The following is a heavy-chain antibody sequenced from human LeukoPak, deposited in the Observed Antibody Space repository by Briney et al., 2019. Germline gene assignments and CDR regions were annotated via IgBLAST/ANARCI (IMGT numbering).Heavy chain of an antibody. D-gene: IGHD5-24*01. V-gene: IGHV3-20*04. CDR3: AREDNGSKHYYYYYMDV. CDR2: INWNGGST. CDR1: GFTFDDYG. J-gene: IGHJ6*03. Sequence: GGSLRLSCAASGFTFDDYGMSWVRQAPGKGLEWVSGINWNGGSTGYADSVKGRFTISRDNAKNSLYLQMNSLGAEDTALYYCAREDNGSKHYYYYYMDVWGKGTTVTVSS.